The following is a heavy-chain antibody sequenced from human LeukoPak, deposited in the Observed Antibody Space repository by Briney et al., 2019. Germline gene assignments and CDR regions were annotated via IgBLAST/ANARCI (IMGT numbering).Heavy chain of an antibody. CDR3: ARQLETTSWFDY. Sequence: ASVKVSCKASGYTFSDYYLHWVRLAPGQGLEWMGRISPNSGGTDYAQKFQGKVTMTRDASISTVYMDLNRLRSDDKAIYYCARQLETTSWFDYWGQGTLVIVSS. V-gene: IGHV1-2*06. CDR1: GYTFSDYY. CDR2: ISPNSGGT. D-gene: IGHD2-2*01. J-gene: IGHJ4*02.